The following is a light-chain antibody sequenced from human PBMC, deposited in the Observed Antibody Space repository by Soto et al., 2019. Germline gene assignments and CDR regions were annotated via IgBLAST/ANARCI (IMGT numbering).Light chain of an antibody. CDR1: SSDVGGYKY. CDR3: GSYTSSSTPYV. Sequence: QSALTQPASVSGSPGQSITISCTGTSSDVGGYKYVSWYQQYPGKAPKLIIYDVTYRPSGVSNRFSGSKSDNTASLTISGLQADDEADYYCGSYTSSSTPYVFGTGTKVTV. J-gene: IGLJ1*01. CDR2: DVT. V-gene: IGLV2-14*01.